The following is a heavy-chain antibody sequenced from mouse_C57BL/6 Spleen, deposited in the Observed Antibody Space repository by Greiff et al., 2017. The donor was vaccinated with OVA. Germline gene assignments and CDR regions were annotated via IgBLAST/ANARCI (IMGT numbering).Heavy chain of an antibody. D-gene: IGHD1-1*01. J-gene: IGHJ4*01. CDR1: GYSFTDYN. CDR2: INPNYGTT. Sequence: EVKLQESGPELVKPGASVKISCKASGYSFTDYNMNWVKQSNGKSLEWIGVINPNYGTTSYNQKFKGKATLTVDQSSSTAYMQLNSLTSEDSAVYYCARIYYYGSIYAMDYWGQGTSVTVSS. CDR3: ARIYYYGSIYAMDY. V-gene: IGHV1-39*01.